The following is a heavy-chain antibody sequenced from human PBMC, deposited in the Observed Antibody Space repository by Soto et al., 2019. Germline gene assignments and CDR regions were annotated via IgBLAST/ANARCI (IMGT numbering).Heavy chain of an antibody. CDR1: GYTFTSYA. Sequence: QVQLVQSGAEVKKPGASVKVSCKASGYTFTSYAMHWVRQAPGQRLEWMGWINAGNGNTKYSQKFQGRVTITRDTAASTAHMELSRLRPEDTPVYCCGRGPGGPDGPGDYWGKGTLVTVSS. CDR3: GRGPGGPDGPGDY. D-gene: IGHD1-26*01. V-gene: IGHV1-3*01. CDR2: INAGNGNT. J-gene: IGHJ4*02.